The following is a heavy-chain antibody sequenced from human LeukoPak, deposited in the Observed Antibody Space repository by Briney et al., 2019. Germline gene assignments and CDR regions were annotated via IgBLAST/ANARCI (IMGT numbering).Heavy chain of an antibody. Sequence: PSETLSLTCSVSGASINSYYWNWIRQSPGKGLEWLGNIHYRGTTNYNPSLKSRVTLSLDSSKSQFALKVTSVTAADTAVYYCARPSGTYSSGWYAAFSDWGQGTLVTVSS. CDR2: IHYRGTT. V-gene: IGHV4-59*08. J-gene: IGHJ4*02. D-gene: IGHD6-19*01. CDR3: ARPSGTYSSGWYAAFSD. CDR1: GASINSYY.